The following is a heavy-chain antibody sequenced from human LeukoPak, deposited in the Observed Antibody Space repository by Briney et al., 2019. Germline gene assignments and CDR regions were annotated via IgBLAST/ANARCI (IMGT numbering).Heavy chain of an antibody. Sequence: PGGSLRLSCAASGLNVSNNYMSWVRQAPGKGLEWISVIYSRGSTYYADSVKGRFTISRDNSNNTLYLQMTSLRVEDTAIYYCARVNSGWYGWFDPWGQGTLVSVSS. CDR2: IYSRGST. J-gene: IGHJ5*02. CDR1: GLNVSNNY. CDR3: ARVNSGWYGWFDP. D-gene: IGHD6-19*01. V-gene: IGHV3-66*01.